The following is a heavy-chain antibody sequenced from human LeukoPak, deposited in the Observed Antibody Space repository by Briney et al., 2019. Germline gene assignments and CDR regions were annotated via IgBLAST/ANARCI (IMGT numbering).Heavy chain of an antibody. J-gene: IGHJ5*02. Sequence: ASVKVSCKASGYTFTSYGISWVRQAPGQGLEWMGWISAYNGNTNYAQKLQGRVTMTTDTSTSTAYMELRSLRSDDTAVYYCARDGSWNSFLDWFDPWGQGTLVTVSS. CDR3: ARDGSWNSFLDWFDP. CDR1: GYTFTSYG. D-gene: IGHD2-15*01. V-gene: IGHV1-18*01. CDR2: ISAYNGNT.